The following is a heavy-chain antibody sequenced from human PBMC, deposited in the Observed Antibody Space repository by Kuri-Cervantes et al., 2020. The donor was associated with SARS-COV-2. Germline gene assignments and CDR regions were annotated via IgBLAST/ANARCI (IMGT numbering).Heavy chain of an antibody. CDR1: GGSISSHY. Sequence: SETLSLTCTVSGGSISSHYRSWIRQPPGKGLEWIGYIYYSGSTNYNPSLKSRVTISVDTSKNQFSLKLSSVTAADTAVYYCARGGDYGFWFDPWGQGTLVTVSS. CDR2: IYYSGST. CDR3: ARGGDYGFWFDP. V-gene: IGHV4-59*11. D-gene: IGHD4-17*01. J-gene: IGHJ5*02.